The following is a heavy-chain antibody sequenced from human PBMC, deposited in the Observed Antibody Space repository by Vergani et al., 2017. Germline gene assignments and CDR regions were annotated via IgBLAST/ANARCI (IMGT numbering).Heavy chain of an antibody. CDR2: IIPIFGTA. CDR3: AIEVENLERPRYYYYMDV. Sequence: QVQLVQSGAEVKKPGASVKVSCKASGGTFSSYAISWVRQAPGQGLEWMGGIIPIFGTANYAQKFQGRVTITADESTSQAYMELSSLRSEDTAVYYCAIEVENLERPRYYYYMDVWGKGTTVTVSS. J-gene: IGHJ6*03. CDR1: GGTFSSYA. V-gene: IGHV1-69*01. D-gene: IGHD1-1*01.